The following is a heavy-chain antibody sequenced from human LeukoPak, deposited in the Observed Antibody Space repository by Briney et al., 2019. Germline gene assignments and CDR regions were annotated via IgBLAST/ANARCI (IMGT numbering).Heavy chain of an antibody. D-gene: IGHD5-24*01. CDR3: ARSRDAMATRWENWFDP. CDR2: IYYSGST. V-gene: IGHV4-38-2*02. Sequence: PSETLSLTCTVSGYSISTGYYWDWIRQPPGKGLEWIGYIYYSGSTNYYPSLKSRVTISVDTSKNQFSLKLSSVTAADTAVYYCARSRDAMATRWENWFDPWGQGTLVTVSS. J-gene: IGHJ5*02. CDR1: GYSISTGYY.